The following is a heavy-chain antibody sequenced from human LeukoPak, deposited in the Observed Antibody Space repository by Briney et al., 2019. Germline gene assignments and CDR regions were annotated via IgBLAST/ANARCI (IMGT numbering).Heavy chain of an antibody. CDR2: IKSKVDGETI. CDR3: ILWFGGLPY. Sequence: GGSLRLSCAASGFTFSNAWMNWVRQAPGKGLEWIGRIKSKVDGETIDYAAPVKGRFTISRDDSKKTLYLQMSSLKTEDAAIYYCILWFGGLPYWGQGTLVTVSS. CDR1: GFTFSNAW. J-gene: IGHJ4*02. V-gene: IGHV3-15*01. D-gene: IGHD3-10*01.